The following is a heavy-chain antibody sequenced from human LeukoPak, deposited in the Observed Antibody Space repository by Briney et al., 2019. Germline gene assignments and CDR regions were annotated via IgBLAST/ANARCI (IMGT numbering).Heavy chain of an antibody. CDR1: GDSVSSNSAA. D-gene: IGHD3-22*01. CDR3: ARDSSYYYDSSGYYFDY. J-gene: IGHJ4*02. Sequence: PSQTLSLTCAISGDSVSSNSAAWNWIRQSPSRGLEWLGRTYYRSKWYNDYAVSVKSRITINPDTSKNQFSLQLNSVTPEDTAVYYCARDSSYYYDSSGYYFDYWGQGTLVTVSS. V-gene: IGHV6-1*01. CDR2: TYYRSKWYN.